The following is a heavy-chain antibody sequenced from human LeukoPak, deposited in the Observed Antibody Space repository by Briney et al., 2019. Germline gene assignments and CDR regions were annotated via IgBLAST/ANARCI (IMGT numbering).Heavy chain of an antibody. D-gene: IGHD3-22*01. Sequence: QPGGSLRLSCAASGFSVSGNYMSWVRQPPGKGLEWVSVISSGGSTYYDDSVKGRFTLSRDNSKNPFYLQMSSLSAEATAVYFCARGGDSSGSRRTAVDIWGQRKMVTVSS. V-gene: IGHV3-53*05. J-gene: IGHJ3*02. CDR1: GFSVSGNY. CDR3: ARGGDSSGSRRTAVDI. CDR2: ISSGGST.